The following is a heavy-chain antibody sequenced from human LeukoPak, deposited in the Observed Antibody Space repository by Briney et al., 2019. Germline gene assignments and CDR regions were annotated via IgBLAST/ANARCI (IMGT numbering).Heavy chain of an antibody. D-gene: IGHD3-3*01. Sequence: GESLRLSCAASGFTFDDYGMSWVRQAPGKGLELVSGINWNGGSTGYADSVKGRFTISRDNAKNSLYLQMNSLRAEDTALYYCARGDYDSTMDVWGKGTTVTVSS. J-gene: IGHJ6*03. CDR3: ARGDYDSTMDV. CDR1: GFTFDDYG. V-gene: IGHV3-20*04. CDR2: INWNGGST.